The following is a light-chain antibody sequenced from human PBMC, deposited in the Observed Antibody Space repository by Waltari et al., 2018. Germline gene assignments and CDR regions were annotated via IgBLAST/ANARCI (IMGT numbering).Light chain of an antibody. V-gene: IGKV1-5*03. CDR2: KAS. Sequence: DIQMTQSPSTLSASVGDRVTITCRASQSISSWLAWYQQKPGKAPKLLIYKASNLASGVPSRFSGSGSGTEFTLTISSLQPDDFATYYCQQYNSYSWTFGQGTKVEIK. CDR1: QSISSW. J-gene: IGKJ1*01. CDR3: QQYNSYSWT.